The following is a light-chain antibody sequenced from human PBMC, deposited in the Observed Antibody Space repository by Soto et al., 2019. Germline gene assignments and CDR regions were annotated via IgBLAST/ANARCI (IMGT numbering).Light chain of an antibody. CDR1: QDISNY. J-gene: IGKJ3*01. V-gene: IGKV1-33*01. CDR3: QQYDNPL. CDR2: DAS. Sequence: DIQMTQSPSSLSASVGDRVTITCQASQDISNYLNWYQQKPGKAPKLLIYDASNLETGVPSRFSGSGSGTDFTFTISSLQPEDIATYYSQQYDNPLFGPGTKVDIK.